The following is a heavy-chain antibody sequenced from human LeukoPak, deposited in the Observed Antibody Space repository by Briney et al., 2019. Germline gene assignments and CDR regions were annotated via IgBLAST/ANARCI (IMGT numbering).Heavy chain of an antibody. CDR2: IYYSGST. CDR1: GGSISSYY. Sequence: SETLSLTCAVSGGSISSYYWSWIRQPPGKGLEWIGYIYYSGSTNYNPSLKSRVTISVDTSKNQFSLKLSSVTAADTAVYYCARAVVVGKRYYYYMDVWGKGTTVTVSS. J-gene: IGHJ6*03. CDR3: ARAVVVGKRYYYYMDV. V-gene: IGHV4-59*12. D-gene: IGHD2-21*01.